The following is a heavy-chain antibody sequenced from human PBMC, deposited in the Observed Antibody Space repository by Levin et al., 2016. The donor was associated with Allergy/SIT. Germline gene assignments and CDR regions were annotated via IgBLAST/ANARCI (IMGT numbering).Heavy chain of an antibody. CDR2: ISSSGSSI. CDR1: GFTFSSYE. CDR3: ARGYDSSGYYYKRDSDY. D-gene: IGHD3-22*01. V-gene: IGHV3-48*03. J-gene: IGHJ4*02. Sequence: GESLKISCAASGFTFSSYEMNWVRQAPGKGLEWVSYISSSGSSIYYADSVKGRFTISRDNAKNSLYLQMNSLRAEDTAVYYCARGYDSSGYYYKRDSDYWGQGTLVTVSS.